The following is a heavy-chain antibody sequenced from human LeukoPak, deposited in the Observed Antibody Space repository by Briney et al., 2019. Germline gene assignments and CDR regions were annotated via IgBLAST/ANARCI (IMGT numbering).Heavy chain of an antibody. J-gene: IGHJ2*01. Sequence: PGGSLRLSCAASGFTFSSYGMPWVRQAPGKGLEWVAFIRFDGGNKYYADSVKGRFTISRDNSKNTLYLQMNSLRPEDTAVYYCAKDGNIVGTTAWYFDLWGRGTLVTVSS. CDR1: GFTFSSYG. V-gene: IGHV3-30*02. CDR2: IRFDGGNK. D-gene: IGHD1-26*01. CDR3: AKDGNIVGTTAWYFDL.